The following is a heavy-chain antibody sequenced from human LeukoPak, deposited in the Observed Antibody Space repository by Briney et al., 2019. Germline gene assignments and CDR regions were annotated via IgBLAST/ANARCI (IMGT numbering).Heavy chain of an antibody. Sequence: GGSLRLSCAASGFTFSSYSMNWVRQAPGKGLEWVSSVTSSSNYIYYADSVKGRFTISRDNAKNSLFLQMNSLRAEDTAVYYCARDPQLVNNYLNYYMDVWGKGTTVIVSS. V-gene: IGHV3-21*01. CDR2: VTSSSNYI. J-gene: IGHJ6*03. CDR1: GFTFSSYS. D-gene: IGHD6-6*01. CDR3: ARDPQLVNNYLNYYMDV.